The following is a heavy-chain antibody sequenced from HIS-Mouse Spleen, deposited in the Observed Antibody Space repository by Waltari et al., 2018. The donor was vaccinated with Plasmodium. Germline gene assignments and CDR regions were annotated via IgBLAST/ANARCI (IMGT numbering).Heavy chain of an antibody. Sequence: QVQLQQWGAGLLKPSETLSLTCAVYGGSFSGYYWSWIRQPPGKGLEWIGEITHIGSPNYNPPLKSRVTISVDTSKNQFSLKLSSVTAADTAVYYCAREGLTGAFDIWGQGTMVTVSS. CDR2: ITHIGSP. J-gene: IGHJ3*02. CDR3: AREGLTGAFDI. CDR1: GGSFSGYY. V-gene: IGHV4-34*01.